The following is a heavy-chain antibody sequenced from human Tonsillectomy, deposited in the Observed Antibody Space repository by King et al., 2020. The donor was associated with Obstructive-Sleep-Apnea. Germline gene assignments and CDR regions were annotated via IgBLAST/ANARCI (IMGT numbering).Heavy chain of an antibody. J-gene: IGHJ4*02. Sequence: VQLVEAGGGLVQPGGSLSLSSAASGFTFSIYAMSWVRQPPGKGLEWVSAIIGRGVSTYYPDSVKGRFTITRDNSQNTLYLQMNSLRAEDTSVYYCATDHDGGSSGDYWGQGTLVTVPS. CDR2: IIGRGVST. CDR3: ATDHDGGSSGDY. CDR1: GFTFSIYA. V-gene: IGHV3-23*04. D-gene: IGHD1-26*01.